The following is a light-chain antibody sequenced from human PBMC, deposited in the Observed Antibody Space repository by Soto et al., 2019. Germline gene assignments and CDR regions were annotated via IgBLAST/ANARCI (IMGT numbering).Light chain of an antibody. V-gene: IGKV1-39*01. J-gene: IGKJ1*01. Sequence: DIQMTQSPSTLSASVGDTVTITCRASQTISSWLAWYQQQSGKAPKLLIYATDTLQSGVPSRFSGSGSGTDYTLTISSLQPEDFATYYCQQSYNTPQTFGQGTKVDIK. CDR3: QQSYNTPQT. CDR1: QTISSW. CDR2: ATD.